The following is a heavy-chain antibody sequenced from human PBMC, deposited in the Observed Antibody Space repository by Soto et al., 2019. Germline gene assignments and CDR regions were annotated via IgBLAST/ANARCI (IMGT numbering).Heavy chain of an antibody. J-gene: IGHJ4*02. CDR2: INPSGGVT. CDR3: ARDRRHSSGLLAN. V-gene: IGHV1-46*01. CDR1: GYTFTSNY. Sequence: QVQLVQSGAEVKMPGASVKLSCKASGYTFTSNYIHWVRQDPGRGLEWMGIINPSGGVTSHNYEQKFQGRGTMKVNTSTTTVYMELSRLRSEDTAVYYCARDRRHSSGLLANWGQGALVTVSS. D-gene: IGHD3-22*01.